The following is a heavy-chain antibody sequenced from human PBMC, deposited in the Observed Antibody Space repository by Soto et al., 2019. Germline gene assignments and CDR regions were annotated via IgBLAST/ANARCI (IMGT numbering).Heavy chain of an antibody. D-gene: IGHD3-16*01. Sequence: QVQLQESGPGLVKPSQTLSLTCTVSGGSISSGGYYWSWIRQHPGKGLEWIGYIYYSGSTYYNPALKSRVTISVDTSKNQCSLKLSSVTAADTAVYYCARVNGFGGVIFDYWGQGTLVTVSS. CDR1: GGSISSGGYY. V-gene: IGHV4-31*03. J-gene: IGHJ4*02. CDR2: IYYSGST. CDR3: ARVNGFGGVIFDY.